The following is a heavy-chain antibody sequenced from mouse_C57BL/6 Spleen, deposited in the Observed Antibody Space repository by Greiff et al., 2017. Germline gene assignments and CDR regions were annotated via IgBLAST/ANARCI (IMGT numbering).Heavy chain of an antibody. CDR3: ARRGYDYDDAMDY. J-gene: IGHJ4*01. Sequence: EVQGVESGPELVKPGASVKIPCKASGYTFTDYNMDWVKQSHGKSLEWIGDINPNNGGTIYNQKFKGKATLTVDKSSSTAYMELRSLTSEDTAVDYCARRGYDYDDAMDYWGQGTSVTVSS. CDR1: GYTFTDYN. D-gene: IGHD2-4*01. V-gene: IGHV1-18*01. CDR2: INPNNGGT.